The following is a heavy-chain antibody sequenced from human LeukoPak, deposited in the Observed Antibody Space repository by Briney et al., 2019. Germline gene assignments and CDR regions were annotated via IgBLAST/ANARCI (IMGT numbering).Heavy chain of an antibody. J-gene: IGHJ4*02. CDR2: INLNSGHT. Sequence: GASVKVSCKASGYTFTSYDINWARQATGQGLEWMGWINLNSGHTGFAQKFQGRVTLTWDTSISTAYMELSSLTSEDTAVYYCARNIVATTNYDSWGQGTLVTVSS. D-gene: IGHD5-12*01. CDR3: ARNIVATTNYDS. V-gene: IGHV1-8*01. CDR1: GYTFTSYD.